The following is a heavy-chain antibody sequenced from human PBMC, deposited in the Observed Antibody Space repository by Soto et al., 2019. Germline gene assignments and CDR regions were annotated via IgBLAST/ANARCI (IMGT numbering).Heavy chain of an antibody. CDR2: INAGNGNT. V-gene: IGHV1-3*01. Sequence: GASVKVSCKASGYTFTSYAMHWVRQAPGQRLEWMGWINAGNGNTKYSQKFQGRVTITRDTSASTAYIELSSLRSEDTAVNYCARLNGNDEELEEGFAPGGQEPRSPVSS. D-gene: IGHD1-1*01. CDR1: GYTFTSYA. CDR3: ARLNGNDEELEEGFAP. J-gene: IGHJ5*02.